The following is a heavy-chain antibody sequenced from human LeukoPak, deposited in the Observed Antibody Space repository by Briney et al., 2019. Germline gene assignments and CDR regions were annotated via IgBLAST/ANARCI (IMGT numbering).Heavy chain of an antibody. CDR3: ARVAYYYDRNAFDI. V-gene: IGHV3-48*03. Sequence: PGGSLRLSCAASGFTFSSYEMNWVRQAPGKGLEWVSYISSSGSTIYYADSVKGRFTISRDNAKNSLYLQMNSLRAEDTAVYYCARVAYYYDRNAFDIWGQGTMVTVSS. CDR1: GFTFSSYE. CDR2: ISSSGSTI. D-gene: IGHD3-22*01. J-gene: IGHJ3*02.